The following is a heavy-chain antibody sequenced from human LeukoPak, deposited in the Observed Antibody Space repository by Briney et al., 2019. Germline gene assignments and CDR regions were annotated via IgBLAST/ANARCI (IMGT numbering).Heavy chain of an antibody. J-gene: IGHJ4*02. D-gene: IGHD5-18*01. V-gene: IGHV4-59*01. Sequence: SETLSLICTVSGGSISSDYWSWIRQPPGKELEWIGYIYYSGSTKYNPSLKNRVTISVDTSKNQFSLKLSSVTAADTAVHYCARARYSYGLADSWGQGTLVTVSS. CDR1: GGSISSDY. CDR2: IYYSGST. CDR3: ARARYSYGLADS.